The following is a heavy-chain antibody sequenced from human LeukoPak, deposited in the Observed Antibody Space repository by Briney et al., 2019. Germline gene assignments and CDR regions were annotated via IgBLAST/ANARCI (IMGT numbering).Heavy chain of an antibody. Sequence: GGSLRLSCAASGFTFDDYAMHWVRQAPGMGLEWVSGISWNSGSIGYADSVKGRFTISRDNAKNSLYLQMNSLRAEDTALYYCATEITNDAFDIWGQGTMVTVSS. CDR1: GFTFDDYA. CDR3: ATEITNDAFDI. V-gene: IGHV3-9*01. CDR2: ISWNSGSI. D-gene: IGHD3-10*01. J-gene: IGHJ3*02.